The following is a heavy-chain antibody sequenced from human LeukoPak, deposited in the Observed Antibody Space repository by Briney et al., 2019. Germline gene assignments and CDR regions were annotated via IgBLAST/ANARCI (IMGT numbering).Heavy chain of an antibody. CDR3: ARVGRSEYFQH. D-gene: IGHD3-10*01. CDR1: GGSISSGSYY. J-gene: IGHJ1*01. V-gene: IGHV4-61*02. Sequence: TSQTLSLTCTVSGGSISSGSYYWSWSRQPAGKGLEWIGRIYTSGSTNYNPSLKSRVTISVDTSKNQFSLKLSSVTAADTAVYYCARVGRSEYFQHWGQGTLVTVSS. CDR2: IYTSGST.